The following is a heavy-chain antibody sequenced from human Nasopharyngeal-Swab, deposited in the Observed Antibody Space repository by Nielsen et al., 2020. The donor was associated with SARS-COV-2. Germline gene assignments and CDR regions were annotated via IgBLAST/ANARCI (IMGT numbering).Heavy chain of an antibody. V-gene: IGHV3-30*04. CDR2: ISHDGNNE. J-gene: IGHJ6*02. CDR1: GFTLSSVF. CDR3: ARGSRPNYSYGLDV. Sequence: GGSLRLSCAASGFTLSSVFMHWVRQAPGKGLEGVAVISHDGNNEYYADSVKGRFTISRDNSKNTLYLLMNSLRGEDAAVYFCARGSRPNYSYGLDVWGQGTTVTVSS. D-gene: IGHD1-26*01.